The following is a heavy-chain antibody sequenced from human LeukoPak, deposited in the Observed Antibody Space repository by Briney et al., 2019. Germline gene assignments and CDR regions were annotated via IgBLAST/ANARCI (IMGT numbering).Heavy chain of an antibody. D-gene: IGHD2-2*02. V-gene: IGHV4-38-2*02. J-gene: IGHJ4*02. CDR3: ARLYCISTSCYTIDY. CDR2: IYYSGST. CDR1: GYSFDSGYY. Sequence: SETLSLTCTVSGYSFDSGYYWGWIRQPPGKGLEWIANIYYSGSTSYNPSLKSRVTVSIDTSKNKFSLKLYSVSAADTALYYCARLYCISTSCYTIDYWGQGTLVTVPS.